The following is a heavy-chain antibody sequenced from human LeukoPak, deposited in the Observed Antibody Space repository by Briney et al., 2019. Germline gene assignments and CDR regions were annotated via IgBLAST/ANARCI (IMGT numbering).Heavy chain of an antibody. V-gene: IGHV4-30-2*01. CDR3: ARAAAGTGWWFDP. D-gene: IGHD6-13*01. CDR1: GGSISSGGYS. J-gene: IGHJ5*02. CDR2: IYHSGST. Sequence: PSETLSLTCAVSGGSISSGGYSWSWIRQPPGKGLEWIGYIYHSGSTYCNPSLKSRVTISVDRSKNQFSLKLSSVTAADTAVYYCARAAAGTGWWFDPWGQGTLVTVSS.